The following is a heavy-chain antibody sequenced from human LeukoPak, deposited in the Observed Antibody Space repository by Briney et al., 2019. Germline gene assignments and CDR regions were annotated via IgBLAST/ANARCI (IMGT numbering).Heavy chain of an antibody. CDR3: ARSNDAGDY. CDR2: IYYSGST. CDR1: GGSISSSSYY. V-gene: IGHV4-39*07. J-gene: IGHJ4*02. Sequence: PSETLSLTCTVSGGSISSSSYYWGWIRQPPGKGLEWIGSIYYSGSTYYNPSLKSRVTISVDTSKNQFSLKLSSVTAADTAVYYCARSNDAGDYWGQGTLVTVSS.